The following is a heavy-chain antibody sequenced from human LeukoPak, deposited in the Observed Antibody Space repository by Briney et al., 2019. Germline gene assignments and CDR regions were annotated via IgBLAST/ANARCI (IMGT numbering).Heavy chain of an antibody. D-gene: IGHD1-26*01. V-gene: IGHV3-66*01. Sequence: GGSLRLSCTASGFTVSNNYMSWVRQTPGKGLEWVSVIYSGGTTYHADSVRGRFTISRDNSKNTVYLQMSSLRAEDTAVYYCARVDGWELPEYFHHWGQGTLVTVSS. CDR3: ARVDGWELPEYFHH. CDR1: GFTVSNNY. J-gene: IGHJ1*01. CDR2: IYSGGTT.